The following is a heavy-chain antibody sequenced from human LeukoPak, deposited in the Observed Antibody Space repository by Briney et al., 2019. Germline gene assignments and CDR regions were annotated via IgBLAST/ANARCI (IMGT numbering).Heavy chain of an antibody. CDR1: GYTLTELS. J-gene: IGHJ4*02. Sequence: PGASVKVSCKVSGYTLTELSMHWVRQAPGKGLEWMGGFDPEDGETIYAQKFQGRVTMTEDTSTGTAYMELSSLRSEDTAVYYCATAIVVVVAATTYFDYWGQGTLVTVSS. V-gene: IGHV1-24*01. CDR3: ATAIVVVVAATTYFDY. D-gene: IGHD2-15*01. CDR2: FDPEDGET.